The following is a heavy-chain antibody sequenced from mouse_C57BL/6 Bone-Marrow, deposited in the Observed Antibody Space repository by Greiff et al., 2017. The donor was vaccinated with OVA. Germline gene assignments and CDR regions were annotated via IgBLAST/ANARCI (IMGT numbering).Heavy chain of an antibody. CDR2: ISSGSSTI. J-gene: IGHJ2*01. V-gene: IGHV5-17*01. Sequence: DVKLQESGGGLVKPGGSLKLSCAASGFTFSDYGMHWVRQAPEKGLEWVAYISSGSSTIYYADTVKGRFTISRDNAKNTLFLQMTSLRSEDTAMYYCARQLRDYWGQGTTLTVSS. CDR3: ARQLRDY. D-gene: IGHD4-1*02. CDR1: GFTFSDYG.